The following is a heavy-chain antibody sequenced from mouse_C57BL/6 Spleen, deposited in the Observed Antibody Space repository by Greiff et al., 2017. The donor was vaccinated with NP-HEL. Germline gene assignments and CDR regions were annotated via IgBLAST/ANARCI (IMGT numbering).Heavy chain of an antibody. CDR3: TTKGVLATMVTTRTWCAY. CDR1: GFNIKDDY. V-gene: IGHV14-4*01. CDR2: IDPENGDT. D-gene: IGHD2-2*01. J-gene: IGHJ3*01. Sequence: EVQLQQSGAELVRPGASVKLSCTASGFNIKDDYMHWVKQRPEQGLEWIGWIDPENGDTEYASKFQGKATITADTSSNPAYLQLSSLTSEDTAVYYCTTKGVLATMVTTRTWCAYWGQGTLVTVSA.